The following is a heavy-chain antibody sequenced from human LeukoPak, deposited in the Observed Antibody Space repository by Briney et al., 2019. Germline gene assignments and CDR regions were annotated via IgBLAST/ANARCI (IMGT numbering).Heavy chain of an antibody. D-gene: IGHD2-2*01. CDR3: ARYCSSTSCRDDAFDI. V-gene: IGHV4-38-2*01. J-gene: IGHJ3*02. Sequence: SETLSLTCAVSGYSISSGYYWGWIRQPPGKGLEWIGRIYHSGGTYYNPSLKSRVTISVDTSKNQFSLKLSSVTAADTAVYYCARYCSSTSCRDDAFDIWGQGTMVTVSS. CDR1: GYSISSGYY. CDR2: IYHSGGT.